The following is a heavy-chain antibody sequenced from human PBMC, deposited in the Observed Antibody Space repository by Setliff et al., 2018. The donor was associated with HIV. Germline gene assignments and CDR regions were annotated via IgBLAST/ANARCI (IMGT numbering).Heavy chain of an antibody. CDR2: IYTSGST. J-gene: IGHJ4*02. CDR3: ARAYSSGWYYFDY. Sequence: SETLSLTCTVSGGSISSGSYYWSWIRQPAGKGLEWIGYIYTSGSTNYNPSLKSRVTISVDTSKNQFSLKLSSVTAADTAVYYCARAYSSGWYYFDYWGQGTLVTVSS. CDR1: GGSISSGSYY. D-gene: IGHD6-19*01. V-gene: IGHV4-61*09.